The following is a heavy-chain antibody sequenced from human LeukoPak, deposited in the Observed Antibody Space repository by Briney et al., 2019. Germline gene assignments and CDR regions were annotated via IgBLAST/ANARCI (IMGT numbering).Heavy chain of an antibody. CDR1: GITVTSNH. Sequence: GGSLRLSCAASGITVTSNHMSWVRQAPGKELEWVSVIYSGGSTYYADSVKGRFTISRDNSKNTLYLQMDSLRTEDTAVYYCAREPPAVTHLDYWGQGTLVTVSS. J-gene: IGHJ4*02. D-gene: IGHD2-21*02. CDR3: AREPPAVTHLDY. V-gene: IGHV3-66*01. CDR2: IYSGGST.